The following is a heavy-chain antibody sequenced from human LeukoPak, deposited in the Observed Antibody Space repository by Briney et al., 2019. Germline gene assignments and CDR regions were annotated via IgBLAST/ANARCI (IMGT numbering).Heavy chain of an antibody. V-gene: IGHV4-59*08. CDR1: GGSISSYH. Sequence: SETLSLTCTVSGGSISSYHWSWIRQPPEKGLEWISNIYDSGSTKYNPSLKSRVTISVDTSKNQFSLKLSSVTAADTGVFYCARHRSFIAATGTGAFDIWGQGTVVTVSS. J-gene: IGHJ3*02. CDR3: ARHRSFIAATGTGAFDI. D-gene: IGHD6-13*01. CDR2: IYDSGST.